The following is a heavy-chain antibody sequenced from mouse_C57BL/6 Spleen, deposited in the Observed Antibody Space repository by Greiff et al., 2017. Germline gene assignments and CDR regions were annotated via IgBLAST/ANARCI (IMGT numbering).Heavy chain of an antibody. D-gene: IGHD4-1*01. J-gene: IGHJ2*01. CDR1: GYTFTSYW. CDR2: IDPSDSET. V-gene: IGHV1-52*01. Sequence: QVQLQQPGAELVRPGSSVKLSCKASGYTFTSYWMHWVKQRPIQGLEWIGNIDPSDSETHYNQKFKDKATLTVDKSSSTAYMQLSSLTSEDSAVYYCARGKELGLYFDYWGQGTTLTVSS. CDR3: ARGKELGLYFDY.